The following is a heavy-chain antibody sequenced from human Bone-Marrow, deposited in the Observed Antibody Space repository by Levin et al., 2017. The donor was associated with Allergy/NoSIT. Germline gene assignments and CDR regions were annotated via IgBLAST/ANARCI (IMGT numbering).Heavy chain of an antibody. D-gene: IGHD3-3*01. Sequence: GGSLRLSCAASGFSFSDSAIHWVRQASGKGLEWLGRIRSKANTYATAYAASVKGRFTISRDDSKNTAYLQMNSLKSDDSAVYYCSRLGYFDFWSGYSGYYYYMDVWGKGTTVTVSS. CDR3: SRLGYFDFWSGYSGYYYYMDV. CDR2: IRSKANTYAT. CDR1: GFSFSDSA. V-gene: IGHV3-73*01. J-gene: IGHJ6*03.